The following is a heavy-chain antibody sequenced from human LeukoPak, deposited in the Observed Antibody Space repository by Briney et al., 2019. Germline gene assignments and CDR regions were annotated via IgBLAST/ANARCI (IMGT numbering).Heavy chain of an antibody. D-gene: IGHD6-19*01. CDR2: IYYTGST. J-gene: IGHJ4*02. Sequence: SETLSLTCIVSGCSIRSYYWSWIRQPPGKGLEWIGYIYYTGSTNYNPSLKSRVTISVDTSKNQFSLNLISVTAADTAVYYCARVLPYSSGWAVDYWGQGALVTVSS. CDR1: GCSIRSYY. CDR3: ARVLPYSSGWAVDY. V-gene: IGHV4-59*01.